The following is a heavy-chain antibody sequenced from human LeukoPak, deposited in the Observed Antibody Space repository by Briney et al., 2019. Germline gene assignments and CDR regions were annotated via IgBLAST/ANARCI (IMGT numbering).Heavy chain of an antibody. Sequence: PWETLSLTCTVSGGSISSYYWSWIRQPPGKGLEWIGYIYYSGSTNYNPSLKSRVTISVDTSKNQFSLKLSSVTAADTAVYYCAREGYYYGSGSYPHWFDPWGQGTLVTVSS. CDR3: AREGYYYGSGSYPHWFDP. CDR2: IYYSGST. J-gene: IGHJ5*02. V-gene: IGHV4-59*01. CDR1: GGSISSYY. D-gene: IGHD3-10*01.